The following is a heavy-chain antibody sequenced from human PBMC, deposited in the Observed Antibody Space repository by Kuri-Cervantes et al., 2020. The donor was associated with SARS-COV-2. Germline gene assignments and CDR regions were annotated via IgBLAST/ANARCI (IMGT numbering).Heavy chain of an antibody. Sequence: GESLKISCAASGFTFSSYDMHWVRRATGKGLEWVSAIGTAGDPYYPGSVKGRFTISRENAKNSLYLQMNSLRAEDTAVYYCARDEVVVVPAAISGWYYYGMDVWGQGTTVTVSS. CDR3: ARDEVVVVPAAISGWYYYGMDV. J-gene: IGHJ6*02. D-gene: IGHD2-2*02. CDR2: IGTAGDP. V-gene: IGHV3-13*05. CDR1: GFTFSSYD.